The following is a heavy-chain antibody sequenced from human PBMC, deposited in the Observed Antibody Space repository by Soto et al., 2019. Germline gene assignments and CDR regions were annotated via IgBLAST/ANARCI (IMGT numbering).Heavy chain of an antibody. V-gene: IGHV3-30-3*01. J-gene: IGHJ6*02. CDR1: GFTFSSYA. CDR2: ISYDGSNK. CDR3: ARDRGFVLVPAATYYYYGMDV. D-gene: IGHD2-2*01. Sequence: GGSLRLSCAASGFTFSSYAMHWVRQAPGKGLEWVAVISYDGSNKYYADSVKGRFTISRDNSKNTLYLQMNSLRAEDKAVYYCARDRGFVLVPAATYYYYGMDVWGQGTTVTVSS.